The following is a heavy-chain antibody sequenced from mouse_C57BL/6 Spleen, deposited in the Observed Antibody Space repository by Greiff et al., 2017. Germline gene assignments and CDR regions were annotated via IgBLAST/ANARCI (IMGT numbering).Heavy chain of an antibody. V-gene: IGHV1-53*01. J-gene: IGHJ2*01. CDR1: GYTFTSYW. CDR2: INPSNGGT. D-gene: IGHD2-1*01. CDR3: ARGGNYGTYFDY. Sequence: VQLQQSGTELVKPGASVKLSCKASGYTFTSYWMHWVKQRPGQGLEWIGNINPSNGGTNYNEKFKSKATLTVDKSSSTAYMQLSSLTSEDSAVYYCARGGNYGTYFDYWGQGTTLTVSS.